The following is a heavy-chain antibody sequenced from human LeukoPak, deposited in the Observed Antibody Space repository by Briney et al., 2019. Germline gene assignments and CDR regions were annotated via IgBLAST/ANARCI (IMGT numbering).Heavy chain of an antibody. CDR3: ARDRVSSIAARPGWYFDY. CDR2: IYHSGST. Sequence: SETLSLTCTVSGGSISSSSYYWGWIRQPPGKGLEWIGSIYHSGSTNYNPSLKSRVTISVDTSKNQFSLKLSSVTAADTAVYYCARDRVSSIAARPGWYFDYWGQGTLVTVSS. CDR1: GGSISSSSYY. J-gene: IGHJ4*02. V-gene: IGHV4-39*07. D-gene: IGHD6-6*01.